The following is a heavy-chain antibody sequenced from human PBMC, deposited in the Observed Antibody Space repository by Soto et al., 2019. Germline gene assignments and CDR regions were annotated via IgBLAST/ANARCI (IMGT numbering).Heavy chain of an antibody. CDR1: GGSISSYY. D-gene: IGHD3-22*01. J-gene: IGHJ4*02. CDR3: ARVGSGYYYDY. CDR2: IYTSGST. V-gene: IGHV4-4*07. Sequence: SETLSLTYTVSGGSISSYYWSWIRQPAGKGLGWIWRIYTSGSTNYNPSLKSRVTTSVDTCKNQFSLKLSSVTAADTAVYYCARVGSGYYYDYWGQGTLVTVS.